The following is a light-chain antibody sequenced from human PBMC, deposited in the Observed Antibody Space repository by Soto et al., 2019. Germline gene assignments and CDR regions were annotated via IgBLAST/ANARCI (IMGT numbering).Light chain of an antibody. CDR2: DAY. CDR1: QSFRGL. CDR3: QQRHMWPIT. Sequence: EVVLTQSPVTLSLSPGERATLSCRASQSFRGLLAWYQQKPGQAPRLLIYDAYNRATGIPPRFSGSGSGTDFTLTIRSLEPEASAVYYCQQRHMWPITFGQGTRLEIK. V-gene: IGKV3-11*01. J-gene: IGKJ5*01.